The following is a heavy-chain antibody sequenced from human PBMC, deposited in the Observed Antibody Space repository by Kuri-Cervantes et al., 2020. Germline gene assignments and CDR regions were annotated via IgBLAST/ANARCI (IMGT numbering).Heavy chain of an antibody. D-gene: IGHD5-24*01. CDR3: ARVLRSALGAFDI. J-gene: IGHJ3*02. V-gene: IGHV4-4*02. Sequence: GSLRLSCAVSGGSISTNNWWSWVRQSPGKGLEWIGEISHSGSTNYNPSLKSRVTMSIDKSKNQLSLKLSSVTAADTAVYYCARVLRSALGAFDIWGQGTMVTVSS. CDR1: GGSISTNNW. CDR2: ISHSGST.